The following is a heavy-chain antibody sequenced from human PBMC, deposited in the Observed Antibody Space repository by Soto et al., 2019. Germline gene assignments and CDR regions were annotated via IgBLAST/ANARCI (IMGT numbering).Heavy chain of an antibody. CDR1: GGTFSSYA. Sequence: LVKVSCKASGGTFSSYAISWVRQAPGQGLEWMGGIIPIFGTANYAQKFQGRVTITADESTSTAYMELSSLRSEDTAVYYCARDYYDSSGYYYGMDVWGQGTTVTVSS. CDR2: IIPIFGTA. J-gene: IGHJ6*02. V-gene: IGHV1-69*13. D-gene: IGHD3-22*01. CDR3: ARDYYDSSGYYYGMDV.